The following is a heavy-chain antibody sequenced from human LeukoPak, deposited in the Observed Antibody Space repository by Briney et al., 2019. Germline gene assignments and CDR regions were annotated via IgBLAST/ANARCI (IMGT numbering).Heavy chain of an antibody. CDR2: IYYSGST. CDR3: ARSAVAGTFAWFVP. Sequence: PSETLSLTCTVSGGSISSSSYYWGWIRQPPGKGLEWIGSIYYSGSTYYNPSLKSRVTISVDTSKNQFSLKLSSVTAADTAVYYCARSAVAGTFAWFVPWGQGTLVTVSS. D-gene: IGHD6-19*01. V-gene: IGHV4-39*01. CDR1: GGSISSSSYY. J-gene: IGHJ5*02.